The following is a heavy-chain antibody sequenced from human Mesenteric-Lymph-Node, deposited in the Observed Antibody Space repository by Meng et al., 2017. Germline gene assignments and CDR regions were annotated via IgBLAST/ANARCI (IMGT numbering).Heavy chain of an antibody. D-gene: IGHD6-13*01. CDR3: AKVAYASTWYVPHFDY. CDR1: GFTFSTYG. V-gene: IGHV3-30*18. CDR2: ISYDGSNK. Sequence: QVHLVESGGGVVQPGRSLRLSCATSGFTFSTYGMHWVRRAPGKGLEWVAVISYDGSNKYYAESVKGRFTISRDNSKNTLHLQMNSLRAEDTAVYYCAKVAYASTWYVPHFDYWGQGTLVTVSS. J-gene: IGHJ4*02.